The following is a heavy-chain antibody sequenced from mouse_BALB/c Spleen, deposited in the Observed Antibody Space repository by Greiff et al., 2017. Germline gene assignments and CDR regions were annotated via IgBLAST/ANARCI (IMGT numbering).Heavy chain of an antibody. D-gene: IGHD1-1*01. Sequence: QVQLKESGPELVKPGASVRISCKASGYTFTSYYIHWVKQRPGQGLVWIGWIYPGNVNTKYNEKFKGQATLTADKSSSTAYMQLSSLTSEDSAVYFCAREHYYGSSYDFAYWGQGTLVTVSA. J-gene: IGHJ3*01. CDR2: IYPGNVNT. V-gene: IGHV1S56*01. CDR3: AREHYYGSSYDFAY. CDR1: GYTFTSYY.